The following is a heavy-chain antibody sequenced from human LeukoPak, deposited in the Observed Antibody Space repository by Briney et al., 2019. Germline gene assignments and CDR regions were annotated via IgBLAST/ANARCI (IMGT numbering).Heavy chain of an antibody. CDR2: IYYSGNT. V-gene: IGHV4-39*01. CDR3: ARQTGSGLFILP. CDR1: GGSISTSNSY. D-gene: IGHD3/OR15-3a*01. Sequence: SETLSLTCAVSGGSISTSNSYWGWIRRPPGKGLEWVGSIYYSGNTYYNASLKSQVSISIDTSKNQFSLRLTSVTAADTAVYYCARQTGSGLFILPGGQGTLVTVSS. J-gene: IGHJ4*02.